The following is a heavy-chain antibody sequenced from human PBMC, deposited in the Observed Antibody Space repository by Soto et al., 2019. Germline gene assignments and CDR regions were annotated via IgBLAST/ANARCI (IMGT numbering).Heavy chain of an antibody. V-gene: IGHV4-4*02. CDR1: GGSFTRNNW. J-gene: IGHJ4*02. Sequence: PSETLSITGAVSGGSFTRNNWWTWVRQHPGQGLEWIGEIYRTGSTNYNPSLKSRVTISLDKSENQYSLKVTSLTAADTAVYYCASRDPGTSVDYWGQGTLVTVSS. CDR3: ASRDPGTSVDY. D-gene: IGHD1-7*01. CDR2: IYRTGST.